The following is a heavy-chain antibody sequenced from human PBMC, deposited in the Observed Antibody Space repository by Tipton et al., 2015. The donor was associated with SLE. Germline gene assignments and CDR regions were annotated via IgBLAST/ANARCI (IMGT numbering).Heavy chain of an antibody. V-gene: IGHV4-31*02. J-gene: IGHJ4*02. CDR3: ARAGRAWNLFDY. CDR1: GGSISSGGYY. D-gene: IGHD1-1*01. Sequence: LRLSCTVSGGSISSGGYYWSWIRQHPGKGLEWIGYIYYSGSTYYNPSLKSRVTISVDTSKNQFSLKLSSVTAADTAVYYCARAGRAWNLFDYWGQGTLVTVSS. CDR2: IYYSGST.